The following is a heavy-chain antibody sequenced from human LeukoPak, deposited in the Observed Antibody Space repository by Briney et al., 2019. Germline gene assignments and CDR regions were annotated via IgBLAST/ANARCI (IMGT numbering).Heavy chain of an antibody. CDR3: AKDRHAPGRYCSSTSCFPFDS. D-gene: IGHD2-2*01. Sequence: GGTLRLSCVVSGFTFSSYAMSWVRQAPGKGLEWVSGISGSGGSTYYADSVKGRFTISRDNTKNTLYLQMNSLRAEDTAVYYCAKDRHAPGRYCSSTSCFPFDSWGQGTLVTVSS. CDR2: ISGSGGST. J-gene: IGHJ5*01. V-gene: IGHV3-23*01. CDR1: GFTFSSYA.